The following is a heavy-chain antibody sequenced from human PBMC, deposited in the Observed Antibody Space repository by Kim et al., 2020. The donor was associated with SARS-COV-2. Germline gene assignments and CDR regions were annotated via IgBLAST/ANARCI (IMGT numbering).Heavy chain of an antibody. D-gene: IGHD6-13*01. Sequence: GGSLRLSCAASGFTFSSYGMSWVRQAPGKGLEWVSGISDSGGNTVYADSVKGRFTISRDNSENTLYLQMNSLGVDDTAIYYCAKGQVSGAGTLRFAVWG. V-gene: IGHV3-23*01. CDR3: AKGQVSGAGTLRFAV. CDR2: ISDSGGNT. J-gene: IGHJ3*01. CDR1: GFTFSSYG.